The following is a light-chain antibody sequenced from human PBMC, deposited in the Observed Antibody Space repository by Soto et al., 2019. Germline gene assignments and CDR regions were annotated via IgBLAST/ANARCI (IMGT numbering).Light chain of an antibody. V-gene: IGKV1-27*01. J-gene: IGKJ4*01. CDR2: AAS. CDR3: HKYNGGAPLT. Sequence: DIQMTQSPSSLSASVGDRVTITCRASQVISNYLAWYQQRPGRVPKLLIYAASTLQSGVPSRFSVSGSGTDFTLTMSSLQREDVATYYCHKYNGGAPLTFGGGTKVE. CDR1: QVISNY.